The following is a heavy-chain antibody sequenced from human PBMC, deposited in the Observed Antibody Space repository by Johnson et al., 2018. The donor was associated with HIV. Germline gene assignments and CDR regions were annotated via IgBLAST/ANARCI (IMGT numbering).Heavy chain of an antibody. Sequence: MLLVESGGGLVQPGGSLRLSCAASGFIVSSNYMNWVRQAPGKGLEWVSLIYSGGSTYYADSVTGRFTISRDNSKNTLYLQMNSLRAEDTAVDYCARGPSAYCGGDCPGGAFDIWGQGTMVTVSS. CDR1: GFIVSSNY. J-gene: IGHJ3*02. V-gene: IGHV3-66*01. CDR3: ARGPSAYCGGDCPGGAFDI. D-gene: IGHD2-21*02. CDR2: IYSGGST.